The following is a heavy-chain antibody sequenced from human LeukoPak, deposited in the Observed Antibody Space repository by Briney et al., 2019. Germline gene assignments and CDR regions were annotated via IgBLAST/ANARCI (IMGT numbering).Heavy chain of an antibody. V-gene: IGHV1-3*01. CDR1: GYTFTSYA. J-gene: IGHJ6*02. CDR3: ARGRNRGYFDWLLPQTNYYYYGMDV. CDR2: INAGNGNT. D-gene: IGHD3-9*01. Sequence: ASVKVSCKASGYTFTSYAMHWVRQAPGQRLEWMGWINAGNGNTKYSQKFQGRVTITRDTSASTAYMELSSLRSEDTAVYYCARGRNRGYFDWLLPQTNYYYYGMDVWGQGTTVTVSS.